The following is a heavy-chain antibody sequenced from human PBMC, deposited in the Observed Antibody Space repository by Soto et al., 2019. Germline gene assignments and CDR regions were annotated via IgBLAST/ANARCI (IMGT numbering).Heavy chain of an antibody. CDR2: INPNSGGT. Sequence: ASVKVSCKASGGAFSSYAISWVRQAPGQGLEWMGWINPNSGGTNYAQKFQGWVTMTRDTSISTAYMELSRLRSDDTAVYYCAISYYYDSSGYYPTPFDYWGQGTLVTVSS. CDR1: GGAFSSYA. J-gene: IGHJ4*02. CDR3: AISYYYDSSGYYPTPFDY. V-gene: IGHV1-2*04. D-gene: IGHD3-22*01.